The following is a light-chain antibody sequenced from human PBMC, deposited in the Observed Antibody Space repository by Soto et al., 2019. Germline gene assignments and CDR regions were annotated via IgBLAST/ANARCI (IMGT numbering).Light chain of an antibody. V-gene: IGKV3-20*01. CDR2: GAS. Sequence: EIVLTQSPGTLSLSPGERATLSCRASQSVSSNYLAWFQQRPGQPPRLLISGASSRATGIPDRFSGSGSGTDFTLTISRQEPEDVAVYHCQQNGGAPWTFGQGTKVEIK. J-gene: IGKJ1*01. CDR1: QSVSSNY. CDR3: QQNGGAPWT.